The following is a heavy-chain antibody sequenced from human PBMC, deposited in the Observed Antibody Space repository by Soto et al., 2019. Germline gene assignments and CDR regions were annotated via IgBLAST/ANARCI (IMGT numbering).Heavy chain of an antibody. Sequence: QVQLVQSGAEVKKPGSSVKVSCKASGGTFSSYAISWVRQAPGQGLEWMGGIIPIFGTANYAQKFQGRVTIAAEESASTAYMELSSLRSEDTAVYYCARDQVVVAARSYYYYGMDVWGQGTTVTVSS. CDR1: GGTFSSYA. CDR2: IIPIFGTA. J-gene: IGHJ6*02. CDR3: ARDQVVVAARSYYYYGMDV. D-gene: IGHD2-15*01. V-gene: IGHV1-69*12.